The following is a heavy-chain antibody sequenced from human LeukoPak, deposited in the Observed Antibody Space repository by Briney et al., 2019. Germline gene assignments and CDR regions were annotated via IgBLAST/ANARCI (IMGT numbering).Heavy chain of an antibody. CDR2: ISWNSGSI. J-gene: IGHJ4*02. CDR3: AKDMLAYYGSGSYVDY. Sequence: GGSLRLSCAASGFTFDDYAMHWVRQAPGKGLEWVSGISWNSGSIGYADSVKGRFTISRDNAKNSLYLQMNSLRAEDTALYYCAKDMLAYYGSGSYVDYWGQGTLVTVSS. V-gene: IGHV3-9*01. CDR1: GFTFDDYA. D-gene: IGHD3-10*01.